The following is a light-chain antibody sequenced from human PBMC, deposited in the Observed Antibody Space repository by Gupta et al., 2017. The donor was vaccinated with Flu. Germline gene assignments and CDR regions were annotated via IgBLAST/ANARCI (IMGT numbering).Light chain of an antibody. Sequence: EIVMTQSPATLSVSPGERATLSCRASPSVGSNLAWYQQKPGQAPRLLIYGASTRSTGSPARCSGSGSGTEFTLTISSLQSEDFAVYYCQQYNNWPPLTFGPGTKVDIK. J-gene: IGKJ3*01. CDR2: GAS. V-gene: IGKV3-15*01. CDR1: PSVGSN. CDR3: QQYNNWPPLT.